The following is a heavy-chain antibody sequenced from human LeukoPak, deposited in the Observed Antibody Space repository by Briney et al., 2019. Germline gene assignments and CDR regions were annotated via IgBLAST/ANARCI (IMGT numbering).Heavy chain of an antibody. J-gene: IGHJ4*02. D-gene: IGHD3-3*01. CDR2: IYYSGST. V-gene: IGHV4-59*01. CDR1: GGSSSSYY. CDR3: ARVGDYDFWSGFDY. Sequence: PSETLSLTCTVSGGSSSSYYWSWIRQPPGKGLEWIGYIYYSGSTNYNPSLKSRVTISVDTSKNQFSLKLSSATAADTAVYYCARVGDYDFWSGFDYWGQGTLVTVSS.